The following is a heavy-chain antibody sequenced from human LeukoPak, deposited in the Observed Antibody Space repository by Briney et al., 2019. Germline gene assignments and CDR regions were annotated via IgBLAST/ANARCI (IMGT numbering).Heavy chain of an antibody. Sequence: SETLSLTCTVSGGSISSYYWSWIRQPAGKGLEWIGRIYTSGSTNYNPSLKSRVTMSVDTSKNQFSLKLRSVTAADTAVYYCARAAYCTNGVCYKGGIDYWGQGTLVTVSS. D-gene: IGHD2-8*01. CDR2: IYTSGST. CDR3: ARAAYCTNGVCYKGGIDY. V-gene: IGHV4-4*07. CDR1: GGSISSYY. J-gene: IGHJ4*02.